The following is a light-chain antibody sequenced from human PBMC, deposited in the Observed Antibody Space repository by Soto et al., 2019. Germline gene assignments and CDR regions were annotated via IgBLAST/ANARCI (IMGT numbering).Light chain of an antibody. V-gene: IGKV1-12*01. CDR3: QQSDSTPIT. Sequence: LSVDAGDRGTSTCRSSQTISSWLAWYQQKPVKAPKLLIYAASSLQSGVPSRFSGSGSGTDFTLTISSLQPEDFATYYCQQSDSTPITFVQVTRLE. CDR2: AAS. CDR1: QTISSW. J-gene: IGKJ5*01.